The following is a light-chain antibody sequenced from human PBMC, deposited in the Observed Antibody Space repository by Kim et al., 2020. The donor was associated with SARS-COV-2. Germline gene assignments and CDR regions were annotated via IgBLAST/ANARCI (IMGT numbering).Light chain of an antibody. V-gene: IGKV1-39*01. J-gene: IGKJ2*01. CDR3: TQCYSTPPT. CDR1: QSISSY. Sequence: DIQMTQSPSSLSASVGDRVTITCRASQSISSYLNWYQQKPGKAPKLLIYAASSLQSGVPSRFSGSGSGTDFTLTISSLQPEDFATYFCTQCYSTPPTFGQGTKLEI. CDR2: AAS.